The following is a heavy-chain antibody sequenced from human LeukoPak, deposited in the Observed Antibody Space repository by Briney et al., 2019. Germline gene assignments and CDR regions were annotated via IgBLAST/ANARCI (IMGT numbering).Heavy chain of an antibody. J-gene: IGHJ5*02. Sequence: ASVKVSCKASGYTFGSYGISWVRQAPGQGLEWMGWISPYRGHTNYAQSLQDRVTMTTDTSTSTVYMELRSLRSDDTAVYYCARVPPIVVAAPGTIWFDPWGQGTLVTVSS. CDR1: GYTFGSYG. V-gene: IGHV1-18*01. CDR2: ISPYRGHT. CDR3: ARVPPIVVAAPGTIWFDP. D-gene: IGHD2-15*01.